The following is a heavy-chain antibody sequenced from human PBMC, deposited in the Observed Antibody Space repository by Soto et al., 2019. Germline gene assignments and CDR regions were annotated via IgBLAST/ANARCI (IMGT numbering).Heavy chain of an antibody. Sequence: SETLSLTCAVYGGSFSGYYWSWIRQPPGKGLEWIGEINHSGSTNYNPSLKSRVTISVDTSKNQFSLKLSSVTAADTAVYYCAMTTLAAAGTFFDYWGQGTLVTVSS. CDR1: GGSFSGYY. D-gene: IGHD6-13*01. CDR2: INHSGST. J-gene: IGHJ4*02. V-gene: IGHV4-34*01. CDR3: AMTTLAAAGTFFDY.